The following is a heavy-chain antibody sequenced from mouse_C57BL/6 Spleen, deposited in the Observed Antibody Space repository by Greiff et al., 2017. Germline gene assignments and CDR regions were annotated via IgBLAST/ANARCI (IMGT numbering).Heavy chain of an antibody. V-gene: IGHV5-9-1*02. J-gene: IGHJ2*01. CDR2: ISSGGDYI. Sequence: EVQVVESGEGLVKPGGSLKLSCAASGFTFSSYAMSWVRQTPEKRLEWVAYISSGGDYIYYADTVKGRFTISRDNARNTLYLQMSSLKSEDTAMYYCTREGHGDYFDYWGQGTTLTVSS. CDR1: GFTFSSYA. D-gene: IGHD3-3*01. CDR3: TREGHGDYFDY.